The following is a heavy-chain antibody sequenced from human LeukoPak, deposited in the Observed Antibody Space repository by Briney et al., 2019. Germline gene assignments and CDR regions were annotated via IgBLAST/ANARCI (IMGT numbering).Heavy chain of an antibody. V-gene: IGHV4-34*01. CDR1: GGSFSGYY. Sequence: SETLSLTCAVYGGSFSGYYWSWVRQPPGKGLEWIGEINHSGSTNYNPSLKSRVTISVDTSKNQFSLKLSSVTAADTAVYYCARDLSSSWHLYYFDYWGQGTLVTVSS. J-gene: IGHJ4*02. CDR3: ARDLSSSWHLYYFDY. D-gene: IGHD6-13*01. CDR2: INHSGST.